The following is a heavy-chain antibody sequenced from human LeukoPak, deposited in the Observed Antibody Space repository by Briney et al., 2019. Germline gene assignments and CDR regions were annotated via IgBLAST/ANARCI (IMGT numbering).Heavy chain of an antibody. D-gene: IGHD2-15*01. J-gene: IGHJ4*02. V-gene: IGHV3-30*01. CDR1: GFTFSSYA. CDR2: ISYDGSNK. CDR3: ARDSSGGGDY. Sequence: AGGSLRLSCAASGFTFSSYAMHWVRQAPGKWLEWVAVISYDGSNKYYADSVNGRLTTSRDKSKNTLYQQMNSQRTEDTAVYYCARDSSGGGDYWGQGTLVTVSS.